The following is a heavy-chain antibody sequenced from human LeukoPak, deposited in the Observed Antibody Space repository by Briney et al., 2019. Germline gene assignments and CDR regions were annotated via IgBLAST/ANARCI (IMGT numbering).Heavy chain of an antibody. CDR3: ARVGGYAIQDAFDI. V-gene: IGHV3-7*03. Sequence: GGSLRLSCAASGFTFNNYWMSWVRQAPGKGLEWVANIKQDGSEKYYVDSVKGRFTISRDNPKSSLYLQMNSLRAEDTAVYYCARVGGYAIQDAFDIWGQGTMVTVSS. CDR2: IKQDGSEK. CDR1: GFTFNNYW. J-gene: IGHJ3*02. D-gene: IGHD5-12*01.